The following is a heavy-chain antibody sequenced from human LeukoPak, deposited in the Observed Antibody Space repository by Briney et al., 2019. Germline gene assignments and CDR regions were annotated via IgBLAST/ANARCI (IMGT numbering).Heavy chain of an antibody. CDR2: IWYDGSNK. CDR3: ARDGEASRYFDY. J-gene: IGHJ4*02. V-gene: IGHV3-33*01. D-gene: IGHD3-10*01. CDR1: GFTFSSYG. Sequence: PGRSLRLSCAASGFTFSSYGMRWVRQAPGKGLEWVAVIWYDGSNKYYADSVKGRFTISRDNSKNTLYLQMNSPRAEDTAVYYCARDGEASRYFDYWGQGTLVTVSS.